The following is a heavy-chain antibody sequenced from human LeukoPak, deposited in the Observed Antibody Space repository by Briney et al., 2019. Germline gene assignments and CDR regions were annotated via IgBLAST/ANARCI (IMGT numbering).Heavy chain of an antibody. CDR3: LPVLRYFDWDPFAFDY. Sequence: GGSLRLSCAASGFTFSSYAMSWVRQAPGKGLEWVSAISGSGGSTYYADSVKGRFTISRDNSKNTLYLQMNSLRAEDTAVYYCLPVLRYFDWDPFAFDYWGQGTLVTVSS. V-gene: IGHV3-23*01. CDR1: GFTFSSYA. D-gene: IGHD3-9*01. CDR2: ISGSGGST. J-gene: IGHJ4*02.